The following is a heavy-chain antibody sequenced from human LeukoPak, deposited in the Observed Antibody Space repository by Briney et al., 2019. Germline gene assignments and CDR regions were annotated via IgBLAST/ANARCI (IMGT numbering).Heavy chain of an antibody. CDR3: ARVQYSRETAMVKKGWFDT. D-gene: IGHD5-18*01. V-gene: IGHV4-30-4*08. Sequence: KPSQTLSLTCTVSGGSISSGGYYWSWIRQPPGKGLEWIGYIYYSGNTYYKPSLKSRVTMSVDRTKNQFSLKLSSVTSADTAVYYCARVQYSRETAMVKKGWFDTWGQGTLVTVSS. CDR2: IYYSGNT. J-gene: IGHJ5*02. CDR1: GGSISSGGYY.